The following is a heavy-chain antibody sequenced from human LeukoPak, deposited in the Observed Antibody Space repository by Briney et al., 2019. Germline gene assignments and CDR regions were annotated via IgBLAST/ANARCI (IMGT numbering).Heavy chain of an antibody. J-gene: IGHJ3*02. CDR3: ARGGTYSWDGLDI. D-gene: IGHD1-26*01. Sequence: GGSLRLSCAASGFTFSSYWMHWVRQAPGKGLVWVSTLNSAGSITPYADSVKGRFTISRDNAKNTLYLQMNSLRAEDTAVYYCARGGTYSWDGLDIWGQGTMVTVSS. CDR2: LNSAGSIT. CDR1: GFTFSSYW. V-gene: IGHV3-74*01.